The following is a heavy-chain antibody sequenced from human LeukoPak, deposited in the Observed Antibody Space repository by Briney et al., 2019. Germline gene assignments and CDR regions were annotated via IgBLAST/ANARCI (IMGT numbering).Heavy chain of an antibody. CDR1: GGSISSYY. CDR3: ARGANWFDP. Sequence: SETLSLTCTVSGGSISSYYWSWLRQPPGKGLEWIGYMYYSGSTNYNPSLKSRVIISVDTSKNQFSLKLSSVTAADTAVYYCARGANWFDPWGQGTLVTVSS. J-gene: IGHJ5*02. CDR2: MYYSGST. V-gene: IGHV4-59*01.